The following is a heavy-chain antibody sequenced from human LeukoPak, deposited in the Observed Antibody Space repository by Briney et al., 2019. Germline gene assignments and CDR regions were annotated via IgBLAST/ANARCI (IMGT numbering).Heavy chain of an antibody. CDR2: MNPNSGNT. V-gene: IGHV1-8*01. Sequence: ASVKVSCKASGYTFTSYDINWVRQATGQGLEWMGWMNPNSGNTGYAQKFQGRVTMTRNTSISTAYMGLSSLRSEDTAVYYCARGVRLVRGVSRYYYYMDVWGKGTTVTVSS. J-gene: IGHJ6*03. CDR1: GYTFTSYD. D-gene: IGHD3-10*01. CDR3: ARGVRLVRGVSRYYYYMDV.